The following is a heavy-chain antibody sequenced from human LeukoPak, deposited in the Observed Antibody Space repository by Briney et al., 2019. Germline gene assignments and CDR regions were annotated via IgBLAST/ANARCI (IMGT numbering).Heavy chain of an antibody. Sequence: ASVKVSCKASGYTFTSYGISWVRQAPGQGLEWMGWISAYNGNTNYAQKLQGRVTMTTDTSTSTAYMGLRSLRSDDTAVYYCARDPPTYYYDSSGRTFDYWGQGTLVTVSS. V-gene: IGHV1-18*01. CDR3: ARDPPTYYYDSSGRTFDY. CDR1: GYTFTSYG. CDR2: ISAYNGNT. D-gene: IGHD3-22*01. J-gene: IGHJ4*02.